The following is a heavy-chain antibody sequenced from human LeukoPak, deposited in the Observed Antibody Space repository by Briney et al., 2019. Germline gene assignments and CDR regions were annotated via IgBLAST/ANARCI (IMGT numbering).Heavy chain of an antibody. CDR1: GFTFSSYS. CDR3: ARSSDSWYLEPLDY. V-gene: IGHV3-21*01. J-gene: IGHJ4*02. CDR2: ITSSSSYI. D-gene: IGHD6-13*01. Sequence: GGSLRLSCAASGFTFSSYSMNWVRQAPGKGLEWVSCITSSSSYIYYADSVKGRFTISRDDAKNSLYLQMNSLRVEDTAVYYCARSSDSWYLEPLDYWGQGTLVTVSS.